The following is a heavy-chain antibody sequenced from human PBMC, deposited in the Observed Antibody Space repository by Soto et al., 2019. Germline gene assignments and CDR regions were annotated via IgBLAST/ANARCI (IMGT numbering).Heavy chain of an antibody. D-gene: IGHD2-8*01. J-gene: IGHJ2*01. CDR2: ISGRGHNT. CDR1: GFTFSTYA. CDR3: AKVSCVTMRAEVYDWYFDL. Sequence: EVQVLESGGGLVQPGGSLRLSCAASGFTFSTYAMSWVRQAPGKGLEWVSAISGRGHNTFYADSVRGRFTISRDNSNDTVYLQLDSMRVADTGVYYCAKVSCVTMRAEVYDWYFDLWGRGTLVTVSS. V-gene: IGHV3-23*01.